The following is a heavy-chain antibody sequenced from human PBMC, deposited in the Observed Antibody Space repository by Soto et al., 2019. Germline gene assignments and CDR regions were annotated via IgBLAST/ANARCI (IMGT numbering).Heavy chain of an antibody. J-gene: IGHJ6*02. CDR2: FFSDAER. V-gene: IGHV2-26*01. CDR3: ARMDGDYNYYGLDV. D-gene: IGHD4-17*01. CDR1: GFSLTNGRMG. Sequence: QVTLKESGPVLVKPTETLTLTCSVSGFSLTNGRMGVSWIRQPPGKALGWLAHFFSDAERSYSTSMQSRLNMYKDSSGSQVVLTMTNMAPADTATYFWARMDGDYNYYGLDVWGHGIAVTVSS.